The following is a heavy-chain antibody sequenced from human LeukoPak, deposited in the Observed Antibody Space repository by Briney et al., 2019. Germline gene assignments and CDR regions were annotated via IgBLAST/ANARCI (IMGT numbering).Heavy chain of an antibody. Sequence: ASVKVSCKVSGYTLTELSMHWVRQAPGKGLEWMGGFDPEDGETIYAQKFQGRVTMTGDTSTDTAYMELSSLRSEDTAVHYCATLGDILGAFDIWGQGTMVTVSS. CDR1: GYTLTELS. D-gene: IGHD1-26*01. J-gene: IGHJ3*02. CDR3: ATLGDILGAFDI. CDR2: FDPEDGET. V-gene: IGHV1-24*01.